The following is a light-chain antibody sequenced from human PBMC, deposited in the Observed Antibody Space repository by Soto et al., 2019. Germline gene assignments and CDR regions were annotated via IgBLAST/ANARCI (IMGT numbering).Light chain of an antibody. CDR1: QSVSSRN. CDR2: GAF. J-gene: IGKJ2*01. Sequence: EIVLTQSPGTLSLFPGERATLSCRASQSVSSRNLAWYRQKPGQAPSLLIYGAFNRTTGIPDRFSGSGSATDFTLTISSLEPEDFALYYCLLYGDSPQAYTFGQGTKLDIK. V-gene: IGKV3-20*01. CDR3: LLYGDSPQAYT.